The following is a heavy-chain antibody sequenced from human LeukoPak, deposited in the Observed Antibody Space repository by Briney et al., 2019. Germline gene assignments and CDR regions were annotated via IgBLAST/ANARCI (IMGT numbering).Heavy chain of an antibody. Sequence: GGSLRLSCAASGFTFSSYEMNWVRQAPGKGVEWVSYISSSGSTIYYADSVKGRFTISRDNAKNSLYLQMNSLRAEDTAVYYCAELGITMIGGVWGKGTTVTVSS. CDR3: AELGITMIGGV. V-gene: IGHV3-48*03. J-gene: IGHJ6*04. CDR2: ISSSGSTI. D-gene: IGHD3-10*02. CDR1: GFTFSSYE.